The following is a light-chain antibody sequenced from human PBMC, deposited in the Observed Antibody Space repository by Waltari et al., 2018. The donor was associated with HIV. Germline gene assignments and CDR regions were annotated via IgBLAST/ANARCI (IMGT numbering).Light chain of an antibody. J-gene: IGLJ2*01. CDR2: GKN. CDR3: QSYDRTLSVI. CDR1: SSNIGAGYD. Sequence: QSVLTQPPSVSGAPGQRVTISCTGSSSNIGAGYDVHWYQQLPGTAPKLLIYGKNNRPSGVPDRFSGSKSGTSASLAITGLQAEDEADYYCQSYDRTLSVIFGGGTKLTVL. V-gene: IGLV1-40*01.